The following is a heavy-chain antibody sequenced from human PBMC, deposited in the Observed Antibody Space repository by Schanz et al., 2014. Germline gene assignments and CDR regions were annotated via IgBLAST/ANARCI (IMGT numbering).Heavy chain of an antibody. J-gene: IGHJ3*02. CDR1: GFTFSSYG. CDR3: AKGRFGELSAFDI. D-gene: IGHD3-10*01. V-gene: IGHV3-30*19. CDR2: ITTAGTKM. Sequence: QVQLVESGGGVVQPGRSLRLSCAASGFTFSSYGMHWVRQAPGKGLEWVAAITTAGTKMYYADSVRGRFTVSRDNSKNTLYLQMNSLRAEDTAVYYCAKGRFGELSAFDIWGQGTMVTVSS.